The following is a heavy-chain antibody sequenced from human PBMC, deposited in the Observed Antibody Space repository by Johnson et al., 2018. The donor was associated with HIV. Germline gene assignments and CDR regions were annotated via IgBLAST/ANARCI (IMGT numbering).Heavy chain of an antibody. D-gene: IGHD2-8*02. Sequence: VQLVESGGGLVQPGGSLRLSCAASGFTFSSYWMHWVRQAPGKGLVWVSRINSDGSSTSYADSVKGRFTISRDNAKNSLYLQMDSLRAGDTALYYCARGGDIVLVVYAMGHDAFDIWGQGTMVTVSS. CDR3: ARGGDIVLVVYAMGHDAFDI. V-gene: IGHV3-74*02. CDR2: INSDGSST. CDR1: GFTFSSYW. J-gene: IGHJ3*02.